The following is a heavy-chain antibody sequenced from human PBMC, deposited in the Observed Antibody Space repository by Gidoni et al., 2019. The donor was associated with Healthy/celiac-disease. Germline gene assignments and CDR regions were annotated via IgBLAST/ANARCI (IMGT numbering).Heavy chain of an antibody. J-gene: IGHJ4*02. CDR3: ARDFHFGEWELIPPLGY. Sequence: VQLVQSGAEVKKPGASVKVSCTASGYTFTRYAMHWVRQAPGQRLEWMGWINAGNGNTKYSQKFQGRVTITRDTSASTAYMELSSLRSEDTAVYYCARDFHFGEWELIPPLGYWGQGTLVTVSS. V-gene: IGHV1-3*01. D-gene: IGHD1-26*01. CDR2: INAGNGNT. CDR1: GYTFTRYA.